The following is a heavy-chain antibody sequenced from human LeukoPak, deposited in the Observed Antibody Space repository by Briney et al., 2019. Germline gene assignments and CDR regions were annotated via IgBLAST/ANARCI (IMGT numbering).Heavy chain of an antibody. Sequence: GGSLRLSCAASGFTFSTYNMNWVRQAPGKGLEWVSYISTSGTTIYYADSVKGRFTISRDNAKDSLYLQMNSLRAEDTSVYYCAREDFGLDVWGQGTTVTVSS. CDR2: ISTSGTTI. CDR3: AREDFGLDV. V-gene: IGHV3-48*01. CDR1: GFTFSTYN. J-gene: IGHJ6*02.